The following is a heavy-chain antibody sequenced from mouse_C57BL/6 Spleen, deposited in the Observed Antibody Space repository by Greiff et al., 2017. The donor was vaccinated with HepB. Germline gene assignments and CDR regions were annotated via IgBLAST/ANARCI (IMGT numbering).Heavy chain of an antibody. J-gene: IGHJ1*03. D-gene: IGHD1-1*01. CDR3: ARSGITSVVDWYFDV. CDR1: GYTFTSYW. Sequence: QVQLQQPGAELVRPGTSVKLSCKASGYTFTSYWMHWVKQRPGQGLEWIGVIDPSDSYTNYNQKFKGKATLTVDTSSSTAYMQLSSLTSEDTAVYYSARSGITSVVDWYFDVWGTGTTVTVSS. V-gene: IGHV1-59*01. CDR2: IDPSDSYT.